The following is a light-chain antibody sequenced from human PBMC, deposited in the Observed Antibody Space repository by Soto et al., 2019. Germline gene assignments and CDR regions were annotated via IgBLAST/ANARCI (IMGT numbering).Light chain of an antibody. J-gene: IGKJ2*01. V-gene: IGKV4-1*01. CDR2: WSS. CDR1: RTLLNSSNNRNY. Sequence: DTVMTQSPDSLAVSLGERATINCKSSRTLLNSSNNRNYVAWYQQKPGQPPKLLIYWSSTRESGVPDRFSGSGPGTDYTLTINSLQTEDVAVYYCQQYFSAPFTFGQGTKLEIK. CDR3: QQYFSAPFT.